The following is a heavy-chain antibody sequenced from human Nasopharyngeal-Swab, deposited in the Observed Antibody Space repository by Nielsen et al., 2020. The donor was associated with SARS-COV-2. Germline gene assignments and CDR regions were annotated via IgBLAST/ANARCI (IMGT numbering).Heavy chain of an antibody. CDR2: INPDSGAT. Sequence: ASVKVSCKASGYTFSANYMHWVRQAPGQGLEWMGRINPDSGATNYAYKFEGRVTMTRDTSISTAYMELSRLTSDDTAVYYCAREDGLYSSGWYWGSDFWGQGTLVSVSS. J-gene: IGHJ4*02. V-gene: IGHV1-2*06. CDR3: AREDGLYSSGWYWGSDF. CDR1: GYTFSANY. D-gene: IGHD6-19*01.